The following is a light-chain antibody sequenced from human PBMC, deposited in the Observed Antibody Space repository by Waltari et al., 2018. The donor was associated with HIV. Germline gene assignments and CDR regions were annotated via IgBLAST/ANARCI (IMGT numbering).Light chain of an antibody. CDR3: QSYDSSLRGYV. Sequence: QSVLTQPPSASGAPGQRVTISCTGRSSNIGAAYHVHRYQHLPGTAPKLLIYGNNNRPSGVPDRFSGSKSGTSASLAITGLQAEDEADYYCQSYDSSLRGYVFGTGTKVTVL. J-gene: IGLJ1*01. CDR2: GNN. CDR1: SSNIGAAYH. V-gene: IGLV1-40*01.